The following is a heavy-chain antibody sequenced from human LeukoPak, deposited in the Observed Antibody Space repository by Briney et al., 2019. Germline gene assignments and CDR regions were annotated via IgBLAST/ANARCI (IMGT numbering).Heavy chain of an antibody. CDR1: GASVSSGGYY. Sequence: PSGTLSLTCTVSGASVSSGGYYWSWIRQHPGTGLEWIGSIYYSGRTYYNPSLKSRVTTSIDTSKNQFSLKLSSVTAADTAVYYCARVGTPGYSGYDHWGQGTLVTVSS. CDR2: IYYSGRT. V-gene: IGHV4-31*03. CDR3: ARVGTPGYSGYDH. D-gene: IGHD5-12*01. J-gene: IGHJ4*02.